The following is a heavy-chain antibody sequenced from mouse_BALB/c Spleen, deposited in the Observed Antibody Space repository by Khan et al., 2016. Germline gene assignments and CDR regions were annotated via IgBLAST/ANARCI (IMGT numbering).Heavy chain of an antibody. J-gene: IGHJ2*01. V-gene: IGHV3-2*02. CDR3: ARYDYDRGYFDY. Sequence: VQLKESGPGLVKPSQSLSLTCTVTGYSITSDYAWNWLRQFPGNKLEWMGYIRYSGSTSYNPSLKSRFSITRDKSKNQFCLQLNAVCTEDTATYYCARYDYDRGYFDYWGQGTTLTVSS. CDR2: IRYSGST. D-gene: IGHD2-4*01. CDR1: GYSITSDYA.